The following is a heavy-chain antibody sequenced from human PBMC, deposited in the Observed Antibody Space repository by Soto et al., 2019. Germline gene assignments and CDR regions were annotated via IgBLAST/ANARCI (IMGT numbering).Heavy chain of an antibody. CDR2: IKEDGTEI. Sequence: EVQLVESGGGLVQPGGSLRLSCEASGLTFSSNWMSWVRQARGKGLEWVAIIKEDGTEIYYVDSVKGRFTISRYNAKNSLYLQMNSLRAEDTAVDYCARDGDGYNRVAFDIWGQGTMVTVSS. CDR3: ARDGDGYNRVAFDI. CDR1: GLTFSSNW. D-gene: IGHD5-12*01. V-gene: IGHV3-7*04. J-gene: IGHJ3*02.